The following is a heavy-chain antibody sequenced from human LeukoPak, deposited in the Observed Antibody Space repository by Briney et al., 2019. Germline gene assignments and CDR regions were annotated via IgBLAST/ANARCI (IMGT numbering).Heavy chain of an antibody. CDR1: GFTFSSYA. V-gene: IGHV3-23*01. J-gene: IGHJ3*02. CDR2: ISGSGGST. CDR3: AKVRRSSGWYRGAFDI. D-gene: IGHD6-19*01. Sequence: PGGSLRLSCAASGFTFSSYAMGWVRQAPGKGLEWVSAISGSGGSTYYADSVKGRFTISRDNSKNTLYLQMNSLRAEDTAVCYCAKVRRSSGWYRGAFDIWGQGTMVTVSS.